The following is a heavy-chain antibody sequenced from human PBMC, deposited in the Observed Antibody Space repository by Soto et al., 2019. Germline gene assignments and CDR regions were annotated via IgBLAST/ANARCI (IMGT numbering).Heavy chain of an antibody. CDR2: ISAYNGNT. D-gene: IGHD6-19*01. Sequence: GASVKVSCKASGYTFTSYGISWVRQAPGQGLEWMGWISAYNGNTNYAQKLQGRVTMTTDTSTSTAYMELRSLRSDDTAVYYCARDRAAGYSSVRFPGHWGQGTLVTVSS. J-gene: IGHJ4*02. V-gene: IGHV1-18*01. CDR1: GYTFTSYG. CDR3: ARDRAAGYSSVRFPGH.